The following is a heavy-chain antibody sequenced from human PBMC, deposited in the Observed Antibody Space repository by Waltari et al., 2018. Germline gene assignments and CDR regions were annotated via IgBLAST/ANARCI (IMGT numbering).Heavy chain of an antibody. D-gene: IGHD2-21*02. Sequence: QVQLQESCPRLLKPSETLSLICTVSGGSISGFYWSCVRQPPGKGLDWIGYIYYTGSTNFNPSLKSRVTMSVDTAKNQFSLKLSSVTAADTAFYYCARGGGGDWEWFDPWGQGTLVTVSS. J-gene: IGHJ5*02. CDR1: GGSISGFY. CDR3: ARGGGGDWEWFDP. V-gene: IGHV4-59*01. CDR2: IYYTGST.